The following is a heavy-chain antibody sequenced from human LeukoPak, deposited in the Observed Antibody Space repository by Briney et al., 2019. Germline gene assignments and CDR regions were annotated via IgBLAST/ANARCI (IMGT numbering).Heavy chain of an antibody. CDR1: GFTFSSYY. V-gene: IGHV3-23*01. J-gene: IGHJ6*03. Sequence: GSLRLSCAASGFTFSSYYMSWVRQAPGKGLEWVSAISGSGGSTYYADSVKGRFTISRDNSKNTLYLQMNSLRAEDTAVYYCAKDYYGSGRHYMDVWGKGTTVTISS. D-gene: IGHD3-10*01. CDR3: AKDYYGSGRHYMDV. CDR2: ISGSGGST.